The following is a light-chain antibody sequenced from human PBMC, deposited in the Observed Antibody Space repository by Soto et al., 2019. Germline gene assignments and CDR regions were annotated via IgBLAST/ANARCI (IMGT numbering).Light chain of an antibody. J-gene: IGLJ1*01. CDR3: SSYTSSSTLYV. CDR2: EVN. Sequence: QSLLTQPASVSGSPRQSITISCTGASSDVGSYTYVSWYQQHPGKAPKLMIYEVNNRPSGVSNRFSGSKSGNTASLTISGLQAEDEADYDCSSYTSSSTLYVLGTGTKVNVL. CDR1: SSDVGSYTY. V-gene: IGLV2-14*01.